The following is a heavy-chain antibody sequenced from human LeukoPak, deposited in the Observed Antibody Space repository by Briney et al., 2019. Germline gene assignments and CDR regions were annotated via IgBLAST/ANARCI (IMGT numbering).Heavy chain of an antibody. Sequence: SETLSLTCTVSGGSISSYYWSWIRQPPGKGLEWIGYIYYSGSTNYNPSLKSRVTISVDTSKNRFSLKLSSVTAADTAVYYCARIAARTFDPWGQGTLVTVSS. CDR2: IYYSGST. CDR3: ARIAARTFDP. J-gene: IGHJ5*02. V-gene: IGHV4-59*01. D-gene: IGHD6-6*01. CDR1: GGSISSYY.